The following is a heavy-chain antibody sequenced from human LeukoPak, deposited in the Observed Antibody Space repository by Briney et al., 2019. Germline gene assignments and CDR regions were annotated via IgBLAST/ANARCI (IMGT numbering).Heavy chain of an antibody. D-gene: IGHD6-6*01. J-gene: IGHJ4*02. Sequence: GGSLRLSCAASGSTFSSYAMHWVRQAPGKGLEWVAVISYDGSNKYYADSVKGRFTISRDNSKNTLYLQMNSLRAEDTAVYYCARGVARIAAQPYYYFDYWGQGTLVTVSS. CDR1: GSTFSSYA. V-gene: IGHV3-30-3*01. CDR2: ISYDGSNK. CDR3: ARGVARIAAQPYYYFDY.